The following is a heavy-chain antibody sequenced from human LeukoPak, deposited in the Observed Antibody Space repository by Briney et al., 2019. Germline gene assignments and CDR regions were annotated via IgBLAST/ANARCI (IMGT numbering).Heavy chain of an antibody. J-gene: IGHJ4*02. CDR2: IYWDDDK. Sequence: SGPTLVKPTQTLTLTCTFSGFSLRTRGVGVGWIRQPPGKALEWLALIYWDDDKRYSPSLRRRLTITKDTSRNQVVLAMTNVDLVDTATYYCARLYYYDSGGNYRPFDYWGQGALVTVSS. D-gene: IGHD3-22*01. V-gene: IGHV2-5*02. CDR1: GFSLRTRGVG. CDR3: ARLYYYDSGGNYRPFDY.